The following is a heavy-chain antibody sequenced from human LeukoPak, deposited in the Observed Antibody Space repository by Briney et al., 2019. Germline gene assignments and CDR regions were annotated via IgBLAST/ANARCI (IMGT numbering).Heavy chain of an antibody. V-gene: IGHV3-15*01. J-gene: IGHJ4*02. Sequence: GGSLRLFCAASGFTFSNAWMRWVRQAPGKGLEWVGRIKSKTGGGTTDYVALVKGSFTISRDDSKYTLYLQMKRLKTEDTAVYYCTTEETYYYDSSGYTSFDYWGQGTLVTVSS. CDR2: IKSKTGGGTT. CDR1: GFTFSNAW. D-gene: IGHD3-22*01. CDR3: TTEETYYYDSSGYTSFDY.